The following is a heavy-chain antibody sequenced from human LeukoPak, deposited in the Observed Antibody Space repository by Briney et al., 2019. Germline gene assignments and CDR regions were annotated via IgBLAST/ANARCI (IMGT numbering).Heavy chain of an antibody. CDR3: AKDRSHVYFDY. J-gene: IGHJ4*02. Sequence: GGSLRLSCAASGFTFSSYVMNWVRQAPGKGLEWVSGISGTGGSTYYADSVKGRFTISRDNSKNTLYLQMISLRAEDTAVYYCAKDRSHVYFDYWGQGILVTVSS. CDR1: GFTFSSYV. V-gene: IGHV3-23*01. CDR2: ISGTGGST. D-gene: IGHD3-16*01.